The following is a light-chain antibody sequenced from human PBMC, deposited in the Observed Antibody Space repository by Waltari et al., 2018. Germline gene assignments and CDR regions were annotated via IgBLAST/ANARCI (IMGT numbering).Light chain of an antibody. CDR3: SSYAGSNTWV. J-gene: IGLJ2*01. CDR2: EVS. Sequence: QAAPTQPPSVSGSPGQSVTISCTGTSSDIGNYNAVSWYQQHPGKSPKPMLYEVSKRPSGGSDRFSGCKSGNTASLSISGLQAEDEADYYCSSYAGSNTWVFGGGTRLTVL. V-gene: IGLV2-11*01. CDR1: SSDIGNYNA.